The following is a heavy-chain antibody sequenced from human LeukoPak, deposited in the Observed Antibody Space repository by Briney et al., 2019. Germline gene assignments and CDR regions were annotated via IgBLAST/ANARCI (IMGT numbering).Heavy chain of an antibody. Sequence: GASVTVSFKASGYTFTGYYMHWVRQAPGQGLEWMGWINPNSGGTNYAQKFQGRVTMTRDTSISTASMELRRLRSDDTAVYYCARDFWSGSAHFDYWGQGTLVTVSS. CDR2: INPNSGGT. V-gene: IGHV1-2*02. D-gene: IGHD3-3*01. CDR1: GYTFTGYY. J-gene: IGHJ4*02. CDR3: ARDFWSGSAHFDY.